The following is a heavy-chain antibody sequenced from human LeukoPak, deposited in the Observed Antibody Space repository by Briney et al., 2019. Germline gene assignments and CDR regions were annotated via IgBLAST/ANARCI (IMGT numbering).Heavy chain of an antibody. V-gene: IGHV1-2*02. Sequence: ASVKVSCKASGGTFSSYAISWVRQAPGQGLEWMGWINPNSGGTNYAQKFQGRVTMTRDTSISTAYMELSRLRSDDTAVYYCATVAAIRKANYWGQGTLVTVSS. J-gene: IGHJ4*02. D-gene: IGHD2-2*02. CDR1: GGTFSSYA. CDR3: ATVAAIRKANY. CDR2: INPNSGGT.